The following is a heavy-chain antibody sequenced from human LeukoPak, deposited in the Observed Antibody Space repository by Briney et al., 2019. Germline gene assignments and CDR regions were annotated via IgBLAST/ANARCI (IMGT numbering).Heavy chain of an antibody. D-gene: IGHD4-17*01. CDR2: ISSSSYI. CDR3: ATDSHDYGDYVSFDY. CDR1: GFTFSSYS. V-gene: IGHV3-21*01. Sequence: NPGGSLRLSCAASGFTFSSYSMNWVRQAPGKGLEWVSSISSSSYIYYAGSVKGRFTISRDNAKNSLYLQMNSLRAEDTAVYYCATDSHDYGDYVSFDYWGQGTLVTVSS. J-gene: IGHJ4*02.